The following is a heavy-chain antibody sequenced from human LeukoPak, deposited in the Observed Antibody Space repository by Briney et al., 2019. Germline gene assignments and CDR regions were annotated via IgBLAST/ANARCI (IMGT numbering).Heavy chain of an antibody. CDR2: FDPEDGET. Sequence: ASVKVSCKVSGYTLTELSMHWVRQAPGKGLEWMGGFDPEDGETIYAQKFQGRVTMTEDTSTDTAYMELSSLRSEDTAVYYCATAAVGYCSSTSCPWRAFDIWGQGTMVTVSS. J-gene: IGHJ3*02. V-gene: IGHV1-24*01. CDR3: ATAAVGYCSSTSCPWRAFDI. CDR1: GYTLTELS. D-gene: IGHD2-2*01.